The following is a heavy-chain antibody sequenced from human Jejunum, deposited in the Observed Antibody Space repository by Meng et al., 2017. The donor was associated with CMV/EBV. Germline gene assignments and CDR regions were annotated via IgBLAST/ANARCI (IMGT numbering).Heavy chain of an antibody. CDR2: ISTSGGTT. J-gene: IGHJ4*02. CDR1: GFTFSESW. D-gene: IGHD2-8*01. Sequence: SGFTFSESWMRWVRQAPGKGLEWVSKISTSGGTTYLADSVRGRFTISRDDSKNTLYLQMDSLRAEDTAVYYCAKSTVLMVYASDYWGQGTLVTVSS. V-gene: IGHV3-23*01. CDR3: AKSTVLMVYASDY.